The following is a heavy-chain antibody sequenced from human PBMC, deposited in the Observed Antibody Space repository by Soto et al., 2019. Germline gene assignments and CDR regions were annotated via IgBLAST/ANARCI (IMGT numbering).Heavy chain of an antibody. D-gene: IGHD6-19*01. CDR2: IYYSGST. Sequence: SETLSLTCTVSGGSISSYYWSWIRQPPGKGLEWIGYIYYSGSTNYNPSLKSRVTISVDTSKNQFSLKLSSVTAADTAVYYCARVSSGWSSYFDYWGQGTLVTVSS. J-gene: IGHJ4*02. V-gene: IGHV4-59*01. CDR3: ARVSSGWSSYFDY. CDR1: GGSISSYY.